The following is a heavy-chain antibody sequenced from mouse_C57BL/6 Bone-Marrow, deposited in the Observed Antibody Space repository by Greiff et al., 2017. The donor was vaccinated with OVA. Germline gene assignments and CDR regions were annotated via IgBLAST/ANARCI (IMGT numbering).Heavy chain of an antibody. CDR1: GFTFSDYY. V-gene: IGHV5-16*01. Sequence: EVKLVESEGGLVQPGSSMKLSCPASGFTFSDYYMAWVRQVPDKGLEWVANINYDGSSTYSMYSLNSRFSISRDNAKNIPYLQMSSLKSEDTATYYCARRGDYGSSYDAMDYWGQGTSVTVSA. J-gene: IGHJ4*01. D-gene: IGHD1-1*01. CDR2: INYDGSST. CDR3: ARRGDYGSSYDAMDY.